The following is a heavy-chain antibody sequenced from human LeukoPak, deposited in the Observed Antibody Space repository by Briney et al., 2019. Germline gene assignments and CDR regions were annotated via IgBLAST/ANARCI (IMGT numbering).Heavy chain of an antibody. V-gene: IGHV3-11*01. J-gene: IGHJ6*02. CDR1: GFTFSDYY. D-gene: IGHD3-10*01. Sequence: GGSLRLSCAASGFTFSDYYMSWIRQAPGKGLEWGSYISSSGSTIYYADSVKGRFTSSRDNAKNSLYLQMNSLRAEDTAVYYCARDALWFGDIYYYGMDVWGQGTTVTVSS. CDR3: ARDALWFGDIYYYGMDV. CDR2: ISSSGSTI.